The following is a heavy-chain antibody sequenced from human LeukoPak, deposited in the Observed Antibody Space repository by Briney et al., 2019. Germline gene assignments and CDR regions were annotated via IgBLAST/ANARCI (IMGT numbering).Heavy chain of an antibody. D-gene: IGHD1-26*01. CDR1: GFMFSSNW. CDR3: TKIGPVSGTIDY. J-gene: IGHJ4*02. Sequence: GGSLRLSCAASGFMFSSNWMSWVRRAPGKRLEWVAVLKHDDEIHYMDSVRGRFTISRDNSRNTLLLDMDGLRPGDTATYYCTKIGPVSGTIDYWGQGTLVTVSS. CDR2: LKHDDEI. V-gene: IGHV3-30*18.